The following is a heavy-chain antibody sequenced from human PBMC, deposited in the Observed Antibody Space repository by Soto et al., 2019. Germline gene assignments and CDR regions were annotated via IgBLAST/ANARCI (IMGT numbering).Heavy chain of an antibody. CDR1: GYTFTIYG. J-gene: IGHJ6*02. CDR2: ISPDNGNT. CDR3: ARALGYSVDAGMDV. D-gene: IGHD5-12*01. Sequence: QVQLVQSGGEVKKPGASVKVSCKASGYTFTIYGINWVRQAPGQGLEWMGWISPDNGNTNYAQKLQGRVTMTTDTSTSTAYMELRIMRSDDTAVYYCARALGYSVDAGMDVWGQGTTVTVSS. V-gene: IGHV1-18*01.